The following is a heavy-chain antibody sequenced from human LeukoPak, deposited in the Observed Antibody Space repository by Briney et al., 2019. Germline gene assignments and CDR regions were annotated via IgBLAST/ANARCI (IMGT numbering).Heavy chain of an antibody. CDR1: GFTFSSYG. J-gene: IGHJ4*02. V-gene: IGHV3-30*02. CDR2: IRYDGSNK. CDR3: AKGPYYYDSSFDY. Sequence: PGGSLRLSCAASGFTFSSYGMHWVRQAPGKGLEWVAFIRYDGSNKYYADSVKGRFTISRDNSKNTLYLQMNSLRAEDTAVYYCAKGPYYYDSSFDYWGQGTLVTVSS. D-gene: IGHD3-22*01.